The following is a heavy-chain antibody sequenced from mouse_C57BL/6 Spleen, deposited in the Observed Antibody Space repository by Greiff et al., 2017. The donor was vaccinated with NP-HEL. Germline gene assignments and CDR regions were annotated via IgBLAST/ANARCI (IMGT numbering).Heavy chain of an antibody. CDR3: ARGADWDGGRYFDY. CDR1: GYTFTSYW. Sequence: VQLQQPGAELVMPGASVKLSCKASGYTFTSYWMHWVKQRPGQGLEWIGEIDPSDSYTNYNQKFKGKSTLTVDKSSSTAYMQLSSLTSEDSAVYYCARGADWDGGRYFDYWGQGTTLTVSS. V-gene: IGHV1-69*01. CDR2: IDPSDSYT. J-gene: IGHJ2*01. D-gene: IGHD4-1*01.